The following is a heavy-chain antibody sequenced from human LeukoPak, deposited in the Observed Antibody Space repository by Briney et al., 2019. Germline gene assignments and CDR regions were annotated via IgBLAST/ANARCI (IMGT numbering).Heavy chain of an antibody. J-gene: IGHJ4*02. Sequence: GGSLRLSCLTSGFTLSTNAMSWVRQAPGKGLEWVSYISSSSSYTNYADSVKGRFTISRDNAKNSLYLQMNSLRAEDTAVYYCARDMKTFGGVAGYWGQGTLVTVSS. CDR3: ARDMKTFGGVAGY. CDR1: GFTLSTNA. V-gene: IGHV3-11*06. D-gene: IGHD3-16*01. CDR2: ISSSSSYT.